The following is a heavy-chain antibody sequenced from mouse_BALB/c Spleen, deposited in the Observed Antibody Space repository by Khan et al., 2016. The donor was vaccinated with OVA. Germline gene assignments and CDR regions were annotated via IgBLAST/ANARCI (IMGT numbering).Heavy chain of an antibody. Sequence: QVQLQQSGAELARPGASVKMSCKASGYTFTSYTMHWVRQRPGQALEWIGHINPSNNYTNYNQNFKDKAALIVDKSSSTAYIQLSSLTSEDSAVDYCVREGAYYRAGGWFAYWGQGTLVTVSA. CDR1: GYTFTSYT. CDR2: INPSNNYT. D-gene: IGHD2-14*01. CDR3: VREGAYYRAGGWFAY. V-gene: IGHV1-4*01. J-gene: IGHJ3*01.